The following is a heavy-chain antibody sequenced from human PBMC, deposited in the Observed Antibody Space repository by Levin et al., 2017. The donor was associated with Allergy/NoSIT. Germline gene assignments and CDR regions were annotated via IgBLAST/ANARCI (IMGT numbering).Heavy chain of an antibody. Sequence: ETLSLTCAASGFTFSSYSMNWVRQAPGKGLEWVSYISSSSSTIYYADSVKGRFTISRDNAKNSLYLQMNSLRDEDTAVYYCARDSGYDGPDWYFDLWGRGTLVTVSS. V-gene: IGHV3-48*02. CDR3: ARDSGYDGPDWYFDL. CDR1: GFTFSSYS. CDR2: ISSSSSTI. D-gene: IGHD5-12*01. J-gene: IGHJ2*01.